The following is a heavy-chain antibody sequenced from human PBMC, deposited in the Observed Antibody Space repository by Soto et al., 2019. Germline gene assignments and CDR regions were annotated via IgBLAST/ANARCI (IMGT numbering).Heavy chain of an antibody. Sequence: QVQLVESGGGAVQTGRSLRISCAASGFSFSTYGMHWVRQAPGKGLEWVAVISYDGSTKQYADSVKCRFTISRDNSKNTLYLQMQSLRADDTAVYYCANGEGGYYDYLLGYWGQGTLVTVAS. V-gene: IGHV3-30*18. J-gene: IGHJ4*02. CDR3: ANGEGGYYDYLLGY. CDR1: GFSFSTYG. CDR2: ISYDGSTK. D-gene: IGHD3-3*01.